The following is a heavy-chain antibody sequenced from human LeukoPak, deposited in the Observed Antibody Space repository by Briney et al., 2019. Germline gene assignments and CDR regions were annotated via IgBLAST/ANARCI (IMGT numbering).Heavy chain of an antibody. Sequence: PGGSLRLSCAASGFTFSSYAMHWVRQAPGKGLEWVAVISYDGSNKYYADSVKGRFTISRDNAKNSLYLQMNSLRAEDTAVYYCARDRDYYDIQGAHYYYYMDVWGKGTTVTVSS. CDR3: ARDRDYYDIQGAHYYYYMDV. D-gene: IGHD3-22*01. V-gene: IGHV3-30*04. CDR2: ISYDGSNK. J-gene: IGHJ6*03. CDR1: GFTFSSYA.